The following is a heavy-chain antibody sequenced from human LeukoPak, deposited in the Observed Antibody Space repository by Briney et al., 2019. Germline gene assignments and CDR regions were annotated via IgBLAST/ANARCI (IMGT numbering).Heavy chain of an antibody. CDR3: ARVGGGYCRGGSCYSGYAFDI. CDR2: ISAYNGNT. V-gene: IGHV1-18*04. Sequence: ASVKVSCKASGYTFTGYYMHWVRQAPGQGLEWMGWISAYNGNTNYAQKLQGRVTMTTDTSTSTAYMELRSLRSDDTAVYYCARVGGGYCRGGSCYSGYAFDIWGQGTMVIVSS. J-gene: IGHJ3*02. D-gene: IGHD2-15*01. CDR1: GYTFTGYY.